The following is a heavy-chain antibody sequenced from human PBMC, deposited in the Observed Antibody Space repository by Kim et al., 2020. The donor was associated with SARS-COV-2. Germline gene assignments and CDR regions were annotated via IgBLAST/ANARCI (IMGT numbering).Heavy chain of an antibody. Sequence: SETLSLTCAVYGGSFSGYYWSWIRQPPGKGLEWIGEINHSGSTNYNPSLKSRVTISVDTSKNQFSLKLSSVTAADTAVYYCARYWRAAGRPFDYWGQGTLVTVSS. D-gene: IGHD6-13*01. V-gene: IGHV4-34*01. CDR3: ARYWRAAGRPFDY. J-gene: IGHJ4*02. CDR1: GGSFSGYY. CDR2: INHSGST.